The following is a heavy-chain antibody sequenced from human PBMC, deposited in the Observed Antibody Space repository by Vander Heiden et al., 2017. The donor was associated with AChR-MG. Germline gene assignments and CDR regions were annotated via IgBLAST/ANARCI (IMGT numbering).Heavy chain of an antibody. CDR1: GGTFSSYA. V-gene: IGHV1-69*06. CDR2: IIPIFGTA. J-gene: IGHJ3*02. CDR3: ARYSARDWWDHRGRDAFDI. D-gene: IGHD2-8*02. Sequence: QVQLVQSGAEVKKPGSSVKVSCKASGGTFSSYAISWVRQAPGQGLEWMGGIIPIFGTANYAQKFQGRVTITADKSTSTAYMELSSLRSEDTAVYYCARYSARDWWDHRGRDAFDIWGQGTMVTVSS.